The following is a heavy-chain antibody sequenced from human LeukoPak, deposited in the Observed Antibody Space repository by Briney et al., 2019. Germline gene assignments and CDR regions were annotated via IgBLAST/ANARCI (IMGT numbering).Heavy chain of an antibody. CDR1: GFTFSSYA. CDR2: ISGSGDST. J-gene: IGHJ4*02. Sequence: GGSLRLSCAASGFTFSSYAMSWVRQAPGKGLEWVSAISGSGDSTYYADSVKGRFTISRDNSKDTLYLQMNSLRAEDTAVYYCAKSMSGSYSPLDYWGQGTLVTVSS. CDR3: AKSMSGSYSPLDY. V-gene: IGHV3-23*01. D-gene: IGHD1-26*01.